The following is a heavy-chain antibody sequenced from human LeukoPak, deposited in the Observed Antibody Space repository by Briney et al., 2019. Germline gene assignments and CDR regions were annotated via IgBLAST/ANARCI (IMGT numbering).Heavy chain of an antibody. V-gene: IGHV1-2*02. CDR1: GYTFTGYY. D-gene: IGHD2-15*01. Sequence: ASARVSCKASGYTFTGYYMHWVRQAPGQGLEWMGWINPNSGGTNYAQKFQGRVTMTRDTSISTAYMELSRLRSDDTAVYYCARDRRSLSRISRAFDIWGQGTMVTVSS. J-gene: IGHJ3*02. CDR2: INPNSGGT. CDR3: ARDRRSLSRISRAFDI.